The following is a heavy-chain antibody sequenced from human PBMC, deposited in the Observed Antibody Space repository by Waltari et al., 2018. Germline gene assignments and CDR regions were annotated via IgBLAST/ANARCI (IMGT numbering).Heavy chain of an antibody. D-gene: IGHD2-15*01. V-gene: IGHV4-4*02. Sequence: QVQLQESGPGLVQPSGTLSPTCTVSGASISNNFFWSWVRQSPGKGLEWIGQVHQSGRSNYNPSLESRVTVSMDTSKNQFSLRVTSVTAADTAIYYCASDRGRGLYLDSWGQGTLVTVSP. CDR1: GASISNNFF. CDR2: VHQSGRS. J-gene: IGHJ4*02. CDR3: ASDRGRGLYLDS.